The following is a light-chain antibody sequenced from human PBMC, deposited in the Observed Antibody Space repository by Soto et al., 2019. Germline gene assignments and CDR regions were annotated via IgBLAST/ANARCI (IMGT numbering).Light chain of an antibody. CDR2: RNN. CDR1: SSNIGSNY. Sequence: QSVLTQPPSASGTPGQRVTISCSGSSSNIGSNYVYWYQQLPGTAPKLLIYRNNQRPSGVPVRFSGSKSDTSASLAISGLRSEDEADYYCVAWDDSLSGPVFGGGTKLTVL. J-gene: IGLJ2*01. V-gene: IGLV1-47*01. CDR3: VAWDDSLSGPV.